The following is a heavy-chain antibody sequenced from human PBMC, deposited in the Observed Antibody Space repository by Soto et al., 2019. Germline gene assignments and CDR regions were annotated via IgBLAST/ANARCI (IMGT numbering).Heavy chain of an antibody. J-gene: IGHJ4*01. Sequence: QVKLVEFGGAVVQSGRYLRLSCTASSLRFSAYGMHWVRQAPGKGLEWVALISDDGKTQFFTESVEGRFTISRDNSRNTLYLQMNRLRPEDTAVYYCVKGGYKTGWPPFDHWGHGTRVTVSS. CDR2: ISDDGKTQ. V-gene: IGHV3-30*18. CDR1: SLRFSAYG. CDR3: VKGGYKTGWPPFDH. D-gene: IGHD6-19*01.